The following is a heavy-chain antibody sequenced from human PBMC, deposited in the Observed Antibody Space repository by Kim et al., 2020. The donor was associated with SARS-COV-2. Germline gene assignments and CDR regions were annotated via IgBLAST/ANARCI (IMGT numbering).Heavy chain of an antibody. J-gene: IGHJ6*02. Sequence: GGSLRLSCAASGFTFSNAWMSWVRQAPGKGLEWVGRIKSKTDGGTTDYAAPVKGRFTISRDDSKNTLYLQMNSLKTEDTAVYYCTTEWEDWNAPAGYGMDVWGQGTTVTVSS. CDR2: IKSKTDGGTT. CDR3: TTEWEDWNAPAGYGMDV. CDR1: GFTFSNAW. D-gene: IGHD1-1*01. V-gene: IGHV3-15*01.